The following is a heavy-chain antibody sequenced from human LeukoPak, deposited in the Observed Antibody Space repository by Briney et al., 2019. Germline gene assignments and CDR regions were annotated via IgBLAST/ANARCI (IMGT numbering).Heavy chain of an antibody. CDR1: GGSISSSSYY. D-gene: IGHD3-16*01. Sequence: SETLSLTCTVSGGSISSSSYYWGWVRQPPGKGLEWIGSMHYSGSTYYNPSLKSRVTISEDKSKNQFSLKLSSVTAADTAVYYCARDLGWFDPWGQGTLVTVSS. CDR3: ARDLGWFDP. V-gene: IGHV4-39*07. J-gene: IGHJ5*02. CDR2: MHYSGST.